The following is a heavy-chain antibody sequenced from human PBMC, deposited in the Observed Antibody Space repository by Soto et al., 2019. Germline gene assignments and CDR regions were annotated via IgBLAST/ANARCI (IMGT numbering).Heavy chain of an antibody. CDR2: ISSSSSYI. J-gene: IGHJ5*02. CDR3: ARGLIGYCSSTSCYSLIGPSWFDP. D-gene: IGHD2-2*02. Sequence: EVQLVESGGGLVKPGGSLRLSCAASGFTFSSYSMNWVRQAPGKGLEWVSSISSSSSYIYYADSVKGRFTISRDNAKNQLYLQMNSLRAEDTAVYYCARGLIGYCSSTSCYSLIGPSWFDPWGQGTLVTVSS. CDR1: GFTFSSYS. V-gene: IGHV3-21*01.